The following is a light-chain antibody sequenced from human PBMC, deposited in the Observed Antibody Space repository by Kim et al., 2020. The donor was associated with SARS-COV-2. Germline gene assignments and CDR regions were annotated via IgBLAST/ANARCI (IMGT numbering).Light chain of an antibody. CDR1: QSITRL. V-gene: IGKV1-5*03. CDR2: QVS. Sequence: STSVGHSLTISRRARQSITRLLAWYEQKPEKAPELLIYQVSILNTGVPTIFSASGSGTEFTLTINNLQPDDFATYYCQQYTDYFYTFGQETKLDI. CDR3: QQYTDYFYT. J-gene: IGKJ2*01.